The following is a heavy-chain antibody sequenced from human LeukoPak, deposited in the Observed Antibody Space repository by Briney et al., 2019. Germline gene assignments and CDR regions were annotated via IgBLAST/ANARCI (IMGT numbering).Heavy chain of an antibody. J-gene: IGHJ4*02. CDR2: ISSSSYI. CDR1: GFTFSSYS. Sequence: GGSLRLSCAASGFTFSSYSMNWVRQAPGKGLEWVSSISSSSYIYYADSVKGRFTISRDNAKNSLYLQMNSLRAEDTAVYYCARDVAENWNFDYWGQGTLVTVSS. D-gene: IGHD1-1*01. CDR3: ARDVAENWNFDY. V-gene: IGHV3-21*01.